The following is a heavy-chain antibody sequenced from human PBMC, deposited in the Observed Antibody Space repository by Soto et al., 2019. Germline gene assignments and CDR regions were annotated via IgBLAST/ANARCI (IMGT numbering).Heavy chain of an antibody. J-gene: IGHJ4*02. CDR1: GFPFSSYA. CDR3: PKSLSASPKYFFDY. V-gene: IGHV3-23*01. Sequence: EMQLLVSGGGLVQPGGSLRLSCAASGFPFSSYAMSWVRQAPGKGLEWVSGISGSGGLTYYADSVKGRFTISRDNSKSTLYLLMNSLIDVDTALYYCPKSLSASPKYFFDYWSQGTLVSVSS. CDR2: ISGSGGLT.